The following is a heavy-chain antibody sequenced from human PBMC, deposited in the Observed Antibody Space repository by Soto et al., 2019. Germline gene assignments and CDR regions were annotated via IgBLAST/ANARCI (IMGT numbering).Heavy chain of an antibody. CDR1: GYTFTSYG. J-gene: IGHJ6*02. Sequence: ASVKVSCKASGYTFTSYGISWVRQAPGQGLEWMGWISAYNGNTNYAQKLQGRVTMTTDTSTSTAYMELRSLRSDDTAVYYCARDVLGDFWSGLHYYYGMDVWGQGTTVTVSS. D-gene: IGHD3-3*01. CDR2: ISAYNGNT. CDR3: ARDVLGDFWSGLHYYYGMDV. V-gene: IGHV1-18*01.